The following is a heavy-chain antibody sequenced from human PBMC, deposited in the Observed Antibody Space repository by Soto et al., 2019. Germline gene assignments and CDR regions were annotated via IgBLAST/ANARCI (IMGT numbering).Heavy chain of an antibody. D-gene: IGHD3-9*01. CDR1: GGSISSSNW. V-gene: IGHV4-4*02. J-gene: IGHJ4*02. Sequence: QVQLQESGPGLVKPSGTLSLTCAVSGGSISSSNWWSWVRQAAGKGLEWIGEIYHSGSTNYNPSLKSRVTISVEKSKNQFSLKLSSVTAADTAVYYCARSEYYDILTGAQCVDYLDYWGQGTLVTVSS. CDR2: IYHSGST. CDR3: ARSEYYDILTGAQCVDYLDY.